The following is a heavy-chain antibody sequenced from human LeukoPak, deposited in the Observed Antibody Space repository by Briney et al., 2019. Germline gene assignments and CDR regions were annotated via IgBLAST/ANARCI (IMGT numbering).Heavy chain of an antibody. CDR3: AKDIRYCSSTSCEDY. V-gene: IGHV3-23*01. J-gene: IGHJ4*02. CDR2: ISGSGGST. CDR1: GFTFSSYA. D-gene: IGHD2-2*01. Sequence: GGSLRLSCAASGFTFSSYAMSWVRQAPGKGLEWVSAISGSGGSTYYADSVKGRFTISRDNSKNTLYLQMNSLRAEDTAVYYCAKDIRYCSSTSCEDYWGQGTLVTVSS.